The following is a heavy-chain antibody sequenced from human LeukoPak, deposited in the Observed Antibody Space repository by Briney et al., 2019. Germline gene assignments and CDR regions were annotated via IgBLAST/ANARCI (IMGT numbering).Heavy chain of an antibody. V-gene: IGHV5-51*01. CDR1: GSRFTSYW. J-gene: IGHJ4*02. CDR3: ARQWEYSSPSD. Sequence: GAPLKISSKGSGSRFTSYWIGWGRQLPGKGLEWMGIIYPGDSDTRYSPSFQGQVTISADKSISTAYLQWSSLKASDTAMYYCARQWEYSSPSDWGQGTLVTVSS. CDR2: IYPGDSDT. D-gene: IGHD6-6*01.